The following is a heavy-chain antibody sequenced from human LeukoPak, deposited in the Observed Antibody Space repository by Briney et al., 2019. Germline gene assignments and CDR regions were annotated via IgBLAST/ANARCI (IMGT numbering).Heavy chain of an antibody. CDR2: VYYSGST. V-gene: IGHV4-39*01. D-gene: IGHD6-19*01. CDR3: ASKPGQWLAEGGFDY. Sequence: SETLSLTCTVSGGSISSSSFYWGWIRQPPGKGLEWIGIVYYSGSTYYNPSLKSRVTISVDTSKNQFSLKLSSVTAADTAVYYCASKPGQWLAEGGFDYWGQGALVTVSS. J-gene: IGHJ4*02. CDR1: GGSISSSSFY.